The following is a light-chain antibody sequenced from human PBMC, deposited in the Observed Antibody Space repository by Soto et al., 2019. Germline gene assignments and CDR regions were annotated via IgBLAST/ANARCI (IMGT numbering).Light chain of an antibody. CDR3: QQCHATPLT. CDR2: GAK. Sequence: DLQMTQSPSLLAASVGDRVTITCRASQAISNYLNWYQQRPGKAPNLLIFGAKTLQSGVPSRFSGSGYGTDFTLTSTTLQPEDVGIYYCQQCHATPLTFGQGTRLEIK. J-gene: IGKJ5*01. CDR1: QAISNY. V-gene: IGKV1-39*01.